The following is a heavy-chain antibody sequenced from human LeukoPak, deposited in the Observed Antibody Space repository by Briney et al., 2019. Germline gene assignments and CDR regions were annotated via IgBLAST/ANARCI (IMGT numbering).Heavy chain of an antibody. CDR1: GYTFTSYG. V-gene: IGHV1-18*01. CDR3: ARGGFRSGYGTLYYFDY. D-gene: IGHD5-12*01. J-gene: IGHJ4*02. Sequence: ASVKVSCEASGYTFTSYGISWVRQAPGQGLEWMGWISAYNGNTNYAQKLQGRVTMTTDTSTSTAYMELRSLRSDDTAVYYCARGGFRSGYGTLYYFDYWGQGTLVTVSS. CDR2: ISAYNGNT.